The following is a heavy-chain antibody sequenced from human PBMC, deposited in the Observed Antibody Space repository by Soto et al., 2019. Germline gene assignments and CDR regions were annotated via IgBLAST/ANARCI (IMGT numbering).Heavy chain of an antibody. Sequence: PSETLSLTCTVSGGSISSGDYYWSWIRQPPGKGLEWIAYIYYSGSTYYNPSLKSRVTISVDTSKNQFSLKLSSVTAADTAVYYCARTVGATYAFDIWGQGTMVTVSS. V-gene: IGHV4-30-4*01. CDR3: ARTVGATYAFDI. CDR1: GGSISSGDYY. CDR2: IYYSGST. D-gene: IGHD1-26*01. J-gene: IGHJ3*02.